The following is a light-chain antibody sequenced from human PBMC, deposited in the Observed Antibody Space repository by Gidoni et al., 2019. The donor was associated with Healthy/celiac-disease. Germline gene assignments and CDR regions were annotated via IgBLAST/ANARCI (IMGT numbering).Light chain of an antibody. J-gene: IGKJ4*01. CDR1: QGISSY. Sequence: DRQWSQSPSFLSASVGDRVTITCRASQGISSYLAWYQQKPGKAPKLLIYAASTLQSGVPSRFSGSVSGTEFTLTLSRLQPADFATYYCQQLNSYPLTFXGXTKVEIK. CDR3: QQLNSYPLT. V-gene: IGKV1-9*01. CDR2: AAS.